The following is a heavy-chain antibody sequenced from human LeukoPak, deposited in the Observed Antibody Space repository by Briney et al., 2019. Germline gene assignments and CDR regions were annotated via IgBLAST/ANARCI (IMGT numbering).Heavy chain of an antibody. CDR2: INPNSGGT. CDR1: GYTFTSYD. J-gene: IGHJ4*02. V-gene: IGHV1-2*04. CDR3: ASGSSWYYFDY. Sequence: GASVKVSCKASGYTFTSYDINWVRQAPGQGLEWMGWINPNSGGTDYAQKFQGWVTMTRDTSISTAYMELSRLRSDDTAVYYCASGSSWYYFDYWGQGTLVTVSS. D-gene: IGHD6-13*01.